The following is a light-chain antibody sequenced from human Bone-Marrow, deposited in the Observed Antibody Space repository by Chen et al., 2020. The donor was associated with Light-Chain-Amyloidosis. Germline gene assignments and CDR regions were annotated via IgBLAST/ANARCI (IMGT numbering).Light chain of an antibody. CDR2: KTS. CDR1: QSMDSW. CDR3: QQSNSYPWT. V-gene: IGKV1-5*03. J-gene: IGKJ1*01. Sequence: DIQMSQSPSTLAASVGDRVTITCRASQSMDSWVAWYQQKPGRAPKVLIYKTSNLQNGVPSRFSGSGSGTEFTLTISSLQPDDFATYFCQQSNSYPWTFGQGTQVEIK.